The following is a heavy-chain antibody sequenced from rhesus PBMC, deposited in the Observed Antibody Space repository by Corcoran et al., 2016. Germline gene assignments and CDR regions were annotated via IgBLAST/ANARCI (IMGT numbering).Heavy chain of an antibody. CDR2: INPSKGNT. CDR1: GYTFTSYS. D-gene: IGHD4-29*01. Sequence: QVQLVQSGAEAKKPGASVKLSCKASGYTFTSYSINWVRKAPGQGIEWMGWINPSKGNTGYAQKFQGRVTMTRDTSTSTAYMELSSLRSEDTAVYYCTRGVGSSDCGYWGQGVLVTVSS. V-gene: IGHV1-200*01. CDR3: TRGVGSSDCGY. J-gene: IGHJ4*01.